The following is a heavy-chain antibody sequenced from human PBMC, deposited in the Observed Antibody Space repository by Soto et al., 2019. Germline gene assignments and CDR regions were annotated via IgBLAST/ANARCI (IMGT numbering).Heavy chain of an antibody. Sequence: HVQLVQSGAEVKKPGASVKVSCKASGYTFTNSGFSWVRQAPGQGLEWVGWIRVNNGDTHYAQKLQGRVTMTTDTSTSTSFMELRSLRSDDTAVYYCARDLGYSYFDVQYWGQGTLITVSS. CDR3: ARDLGYSYFDVQY. D-gene: IGHD4-4*01. V-gene: IGHV1-18*01. CDR2: IRVNNGDT. CDR1: GYTFTNSG. J-gene: IGHJ4*02.